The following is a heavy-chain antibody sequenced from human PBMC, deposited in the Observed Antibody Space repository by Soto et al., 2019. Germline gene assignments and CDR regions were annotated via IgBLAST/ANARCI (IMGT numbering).Heavy chain of an antibody. CDR1: GYTLTELS. V-gene: IGHV1-24*01. J-gene: IGHJ4*02. D-gene: IGHD3-22*01. CDR3: ATVGGVYDSSGYYYVY. CDR2: FDPEDGET. Sequence: ASVKVCCKVSGYTLTELSMHWVRQAPGKGLEWMGGFDPEDGETIYAQKFQGRVTMTEDTSTDTAYMELSSLRSEDTAVYYCATVGGVYDSSGYYYVYWGQGTLVTVSS.